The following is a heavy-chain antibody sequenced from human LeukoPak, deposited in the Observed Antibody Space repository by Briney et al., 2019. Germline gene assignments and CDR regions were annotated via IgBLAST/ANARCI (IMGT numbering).Heavy chain of an antibody. CDR3: ARGIQLWEPLDY. Sequence: SETLSLTCTVSGDSISSYYWSWIRQPPGRGLEWIGYMYYSGSTNYNPSLKSRVTISVDTSKNQFSLKLSSVTAADTAVYYCARGIQLWEPLDYWGQGTLVTVSS. CDR1: GDSISSYY. J-gene: IGHJ4*02. CDR2: MYYSGST. V-gene: IGHV4-59*01. D-gene: IGHD5-18*01.